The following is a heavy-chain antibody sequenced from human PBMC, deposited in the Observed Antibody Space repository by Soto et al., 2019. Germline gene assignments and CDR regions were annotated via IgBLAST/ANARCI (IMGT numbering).Heavy chain of an antibody. J-gene: IGHJ6*02. CDR1: GYTFTSYG. D-gene: IGHD4-17*01. V-gene: IGHV1-18*01. CDR2: ISAYNGNT. Sequence: QVQLVQSGAEVKKPGASVKVSCKASGYTFTSYGISWVRQAPGQGLEWMGWISAYNGNTNYAQKLQGRVTLTTDTSTSTAYMELRSLRSDDTAVYYCAREGSTVTTFIYYYYGMDVWGQGTTVTVSS. CDR3: AREGSTVTTFIYYYYGMDV.